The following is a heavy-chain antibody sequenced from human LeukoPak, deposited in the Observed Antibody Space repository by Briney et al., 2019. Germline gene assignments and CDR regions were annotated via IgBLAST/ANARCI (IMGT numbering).Heavy chain of an antibody. Sequence: PGGSLRPSCAASGFTVSSNYMSWVRQAPGKGLEWVSVFYSGGSTYYADSVKGRFTISRDNSKNTLYLQMNSLRAEDTAVYYCARDQGPYAFDIWGQGTMVTVSS. V-gene: IGHV3-66*01. CDR1: GFTVSSNY. CDR2: FYSGGST. J-gene: IGHJ3*02. CDR3: ARDQGPYAFDI.